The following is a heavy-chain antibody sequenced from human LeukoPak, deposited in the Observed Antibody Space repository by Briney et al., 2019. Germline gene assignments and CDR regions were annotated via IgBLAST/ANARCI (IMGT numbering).Heavy chain of an antibody. CDR2: ISGSGGGT. Sequence: GGSLRLSCAASGFTFSSIAMSWVRQAPDKGLEWVSTISGSGGGTYYADSVKGRFTISRDNSKNTLYLQMNSLRAEDTAVYYCAREAVTRNYFDYWGQGTLVTVSS. CDR1: GFTFSSIA. V-gene: IGHV3-23*01. CDR3: AREAVTRNYFDY. D-gene: IGHD4-17*01. J-gene: IGHJ4*02.